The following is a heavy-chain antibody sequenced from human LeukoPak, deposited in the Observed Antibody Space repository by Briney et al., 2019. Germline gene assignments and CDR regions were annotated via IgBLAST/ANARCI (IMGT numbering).Heavy chain of an antibody. V-gene: IGHV3-23*01. D-gene: IGHD3-10*01. CDR1: GFTFSSYA. J-gene: IGHJ4*02. CDR2: ISGSGGST. Sequence: QPGGSLRLSCAASGFTFSSYAMSWVRQAPGKGLEWVSAISGSGGSTYYADSVKGRFTISRDNSKNTLYLQMNSLRAEDTAVYYCAKAHITMVRGVIPHFDYWGQGTLVTVSS. CDR3: AKAHITMVRGVIPHFDY.